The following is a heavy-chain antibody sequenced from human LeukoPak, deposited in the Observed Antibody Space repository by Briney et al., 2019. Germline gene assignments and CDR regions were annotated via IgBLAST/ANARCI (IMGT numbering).Heavy chain of an antibody. Sequence: SETLSLTCAVSGVSITSYYWSWIRQHPEKGLEWIGYLSDVGTNGYNPSLKGRVTISRETSKNQFSLRLSSVTAADAAVYYCARDKAPVGKRWFDPWGQGIPVIVS. J-gene: IGHJ5*02. V-gene: IGHV4-59*01. CDR3: ARDKAPVGKRWFDP. D-gene: IGHD1-26*01. CDR2: LSDVGTN. CDR1: GVSITSYY.